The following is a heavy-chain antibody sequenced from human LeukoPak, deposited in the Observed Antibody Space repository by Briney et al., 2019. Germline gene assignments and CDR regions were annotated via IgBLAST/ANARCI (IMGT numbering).Heavy chain of an antibody. CDR2: IGSDSGGI. V-gene: IGHV3-23*01. J-gene: IGHJ4*02. Sequence: GGSLRLSCAASGFTFDDYTMHWVRQAPGKGLEWASVIGSDSGGIHYADSVKGRFIISRDNSKNTLFLQMNSLRADDTAVYYCAKYRTTSAPPRNFDYWGQGTLVTVSS. D-gene: IGHD1-14*01. CDR1: GFTFDDYT. CDR3: AKYRTTSAPPRNFDY.